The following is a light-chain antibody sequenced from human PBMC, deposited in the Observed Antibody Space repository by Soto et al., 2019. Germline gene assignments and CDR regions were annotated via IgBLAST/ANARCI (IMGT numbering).Light chain of an antibody. Sequence: EIVLTQSPGTLSLSPGEGASLSCRASQSVSSGAFAWYRQKLGQAPGLLIYGASSRVTGIPDRFSGSGSGTDFTLTITRLEPEDFAVYYCQQYQSLTFGGGTKVDI. CDR3: QQYQSLT. V-gene: IGKV3-20*01. J-gene: IGKJ4*01. CDR2: GAS. CDR1: QSVSSGA.